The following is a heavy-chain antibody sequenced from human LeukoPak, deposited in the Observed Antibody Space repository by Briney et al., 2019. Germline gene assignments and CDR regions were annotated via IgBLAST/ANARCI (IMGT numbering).Heavy chain of an antibody. Sequence: SETLSLTCAVSGGSISSGGYSWSWIRQPPGTGLEWIGYIYYSGSTYYNPSLKSRVTISVDTSKNQFSLKLSSVTAADTAVYYCARHLLAAAGSYFDYWGQGTLVTVSS. J-gene: IGHJ4*02. D-gene: IGHD6-13*01. CDR2: IYYSGST. V-gene: IGHV4-30-4*07. CDR1: GGSISSGGYS. CDR3: ARHLLAAAGSYFDY.